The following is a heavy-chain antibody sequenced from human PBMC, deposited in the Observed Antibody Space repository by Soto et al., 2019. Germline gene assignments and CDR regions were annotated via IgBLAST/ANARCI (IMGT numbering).Heavy chain of an antibody. J-gene: IGHJ3*01. D-gene: IGHD6-13*01. CDR3: AREGYSSSGYDPDVFDF. CDR2: IIPILGIA. CDR1: GGTFSSYT. Sequence: SVKVSCKASGGTFSSYTISWVRQAPGQGLEWMGRIIPILGIANYAQKFQGRVTITADKSTSTAYMELSSLRSEDTAVYYCAREGYSSSGYDPDVFDFGGKGTMVT. V-gene: IGHV1-69*04.